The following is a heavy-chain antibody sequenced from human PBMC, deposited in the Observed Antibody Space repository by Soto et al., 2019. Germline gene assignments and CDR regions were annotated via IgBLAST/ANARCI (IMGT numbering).Heavy chain of an antibody. V-gene: IGHV3-7*01. Sequence: SRGSLRLSYAASGFTFSTSWMSWVRQAPGEGLEWGSNIKKDGSDKYYVDSVKGRFTISRDNAKNSLYLEMDSLRAEYTAVYYCVRDPYDFWRGYPLDYWGQET. D-gene: IGHD3-3*01. J-gene: IGHJ4*02. CDR1: GFTFSTSW. CDR2: IKKDGSDK. CDR3: VRDPYDFWRGYPLDY.